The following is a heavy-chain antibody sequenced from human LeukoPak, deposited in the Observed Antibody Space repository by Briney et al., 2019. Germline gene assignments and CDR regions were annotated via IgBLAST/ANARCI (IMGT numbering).Heavy chain of an antibody. D-gene: IGHD6-13*01. J-gene: IGHJ5*02. CDR3: ARVSSSSWYANWFDP. CDR2: MNPNSGGT. CDR1: GYTFTSYD. Sequence: GASVKVSCKASGYTFTSYDINWVRQATGQGLEWMGWMNPNSGGTNYAQKFQGRVTMTRDTSISTAYMELSRLRSDDTAVYYCARVSSSSWYANWFDPWGQGTLVTVSS. V-gene: IGHV1-2*02.